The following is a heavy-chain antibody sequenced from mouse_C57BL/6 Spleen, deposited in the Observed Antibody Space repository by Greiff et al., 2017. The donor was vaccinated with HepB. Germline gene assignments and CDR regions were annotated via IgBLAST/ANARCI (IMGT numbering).Heavy chain of an antibody. CDR3: ARRGYYGSSGRYWYFDV. D-gene: IGHD1-1*01. Sequence: DVNLVESGGGLVKPGGSLKLSCAASGFTFSSYAMSWVRQTPEKRLEWVATISDGGSYTYYPDNVKGRFPISRDNAKNNLYLQMSHLKSEDTAMYYCARRGYYGSSGRYWYFDVWGTGTTVTVSS. CDR2: ISDGGSYT. V-gene: IGHV5-4*03. J-gene: IGHJ1*03. CDR1: GFTFSSYA.